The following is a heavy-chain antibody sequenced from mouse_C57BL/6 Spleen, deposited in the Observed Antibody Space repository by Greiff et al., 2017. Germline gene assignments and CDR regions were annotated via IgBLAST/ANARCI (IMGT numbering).Heavy chain of an antibody. Sequence: VQLQQSGAELVRPGASVKLSCTASGFNIKDYYMHWVKQRPEQGLEWIGRIDPEDGDTEYAPKFQGKATMTADTSSNTAYLQLSSLTSEDTAVYYCTRAYYSNYEFAYWGQGTLVTVSA. D-gene: IGHD2-5*01. CDR1: GFNIKDYY. J-gene: IGHJ3*01. CDR3: TRAYYSNYEFAY. CDR2: IDPEDGDT. V-gene: IGHV14-1*01.